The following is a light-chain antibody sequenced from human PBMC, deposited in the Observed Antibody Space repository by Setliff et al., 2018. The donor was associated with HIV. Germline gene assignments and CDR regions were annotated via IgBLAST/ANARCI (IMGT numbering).Light chain of an antibody. CDR1: SSDIGSSNF. Sequence: QSALAQPASVSGSPGQSITISCTGTSSDIGSSNFVSWYQQHPGEAPKVMIYNVDKRPSGVSNRFSGSKSGNTASLTISGLQTEDEADYYCSSYSINNLYVFATGTKVTVL. J-gene: IGLJ1*01. CDR3: SSYSINNLYV. V-gene: IGLV2-14*03. CDR2: NVD.